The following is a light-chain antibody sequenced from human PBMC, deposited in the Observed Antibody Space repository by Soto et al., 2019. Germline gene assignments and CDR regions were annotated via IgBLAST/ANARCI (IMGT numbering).Light chain of an antibody. J-gene: IGKJ5*01. CDR2: DAS. Sequence: DIQMTQSPATLSASVGDRVTITCRASQSISSWLAWYQQKPGKAPRLLIYDASSLESGVPSRFSGSGSGTEITPTISSLHDDDVATYYCQQHNSFSITFGQGTRVEIK. CDR3: QQHNSFSIT. CDR1: QSISSW. V-gene: IGKV1-5*01.